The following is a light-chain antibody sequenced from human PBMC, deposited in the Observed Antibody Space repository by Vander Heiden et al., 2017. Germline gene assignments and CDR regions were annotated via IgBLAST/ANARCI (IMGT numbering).Light chain of an antibody. CDR1: SSDVGSYNL. CDR2: EVS. V-gene: IGLV2-23*02. J-gene: IGLJ2*01. CDR3: CSYAGSRTWV. Sequence: QSALTQPASVSGSPGQSITISCTGTSSDVGSYNLVSWYQQHPGKAPKLMIYEVSKRPSGVSNRFSGSKSGNTASLKISGLQAEDEADDYCCSYAGSRTWVFGGGTKLTVL.